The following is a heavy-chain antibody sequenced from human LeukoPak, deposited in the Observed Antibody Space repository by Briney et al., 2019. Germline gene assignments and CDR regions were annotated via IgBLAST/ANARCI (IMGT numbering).Heavy chain of an antibody. Sequence: GESLKISCKGSGYSFTSYWIGWVRQMPGKGLEWMGIIYPGDSDTRYSPSFQGQVTISADKSISTAYLQWSSLKASDTAMCYCARQPRGDYILQPFDYWGQGTLVTVSS. D-gene: IGHD4-17*01. V-gene: IGHV5-51*01. CDR2: IYPGDSDT. J-gene: IGHJ4*02. CDR1: GYSFTSYW. CDR3: ARQPRGDYILQPFDY.